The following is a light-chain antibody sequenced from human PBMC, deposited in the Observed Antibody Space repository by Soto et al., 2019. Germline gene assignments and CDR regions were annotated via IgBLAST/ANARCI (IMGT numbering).Light chain of an antibody. J-gene: IGKJ4*01. CDR1: QGISSA. Sequence: AIQLTQSPSSLSAYVGDRVTITCRASQGISSALAWYQQKPGKAPKLLIYDASSLESGAPSRFRGSGSGTDFTRTISSLQPEDFATYYCQQFNNYPQTFGGGTKVEIK. CDR2: DAS. CDR3: QQFNNYPQT. V-gene: IGKV1D-13*01.